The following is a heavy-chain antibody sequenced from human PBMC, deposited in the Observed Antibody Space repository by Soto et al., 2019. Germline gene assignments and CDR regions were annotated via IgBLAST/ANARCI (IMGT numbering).Heavy chain of an antibody. Sequence: QVQLVQSGAEVKKPGSSVKVSCKASGGTFSSYAISWVRQAPGQGLEWMGGIIPIFGTANYAQKFQGRVRITADESRSSAYMELSSLRSEDTAVYYCARDLTYYDFWSGPHPPGWFDPWGQGTLVTVSS. D-gene: IGHD3-3*01. CDR1: GGTFSSYA. CDR2: IIPIFGTA. J-gene: IGHJ5*02. V-gene: IGHV1-69*01. CDR3: ARDLTYYDFWSGPHPPGWFDP.